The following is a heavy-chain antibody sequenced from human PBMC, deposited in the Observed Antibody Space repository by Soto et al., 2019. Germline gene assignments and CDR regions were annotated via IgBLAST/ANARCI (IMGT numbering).Heavy chain of an antibody. CDR1: GFSLSTSGVV. CDR3: AHSHPSSSWYKENWFDP. D-gene: IGHD6-13*01. J-gene: IGHJ5*02. V-gene: IGHV2-5*01. CDR2: IYWNDDK. Sequence: SGPTLVNPTHTLTLTCTFSGFSLSTSGVVVGWIRQPPGKALEWLALIYWNDDKRYSPSLKSRLTITKDTSKNQVVLTMTNMDPVDTATYYCAHSHPSSSWYKENWFDPWGQGTLVTVSS.